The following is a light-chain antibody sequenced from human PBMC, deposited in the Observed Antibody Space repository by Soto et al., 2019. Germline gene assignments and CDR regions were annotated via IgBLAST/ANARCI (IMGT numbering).Light chain of an antibody. CDR1: QSVSSSS. Sequence: EIVLTQSPGTLSLSPGQRATLSCRASQSVSSSSLAWYQQRPGQAPRLLIYGASRRATGSPDRFSGSGSGTDFTLTISRLEPEDFAVYYCQHYGASPKSSFGQGTKLEIK. J-gene: IGKJ2*01. CDR3: QHYGASPKSS. V-gene: IGKV3-20*01. CDR2: GAS.